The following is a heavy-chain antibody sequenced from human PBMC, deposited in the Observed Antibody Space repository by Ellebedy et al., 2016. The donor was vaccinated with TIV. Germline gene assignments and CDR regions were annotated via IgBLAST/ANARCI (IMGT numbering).Heavy chain of an antibody. CDR2: TYNSGSH. CDR3: ARYSVSYFDY. J-gene: IGHJ4*02. V-gene: IGHV4-38-2*02. D-gene: IGHD2-21*01. CDR1: GYSISPGYY. Sequence: SETLSLTCTVSGYSISPGYYWGWTRQTPGNGLEWIGPTYNSGSHYYNPPLRSRVTISVDTSRNQFSLKLSSVTAADTAVYYCARYSVSYFDYWGQGTLVTVSS.